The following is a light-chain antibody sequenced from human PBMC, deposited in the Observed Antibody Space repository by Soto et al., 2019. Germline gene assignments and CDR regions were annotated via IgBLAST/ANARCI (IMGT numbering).Light chain of an antibody. CDR2: KVS. CDR1: QSLVYSDGNTY. J-gene: IGKJ2*01. CDR3: MQGTHLPYS. V-gene: IGKV2-30*01. Sequence: DVVLTQSPISLPVTLGQPASISCRSSQSLVYSDGNTYLSWFLQRPGQSPRRLFSKVSDRDSGVPDRFSGSSSGTDFTLKVSRVEAEDLGVYYCMQGTHLPYSFGQGTKLEIK.